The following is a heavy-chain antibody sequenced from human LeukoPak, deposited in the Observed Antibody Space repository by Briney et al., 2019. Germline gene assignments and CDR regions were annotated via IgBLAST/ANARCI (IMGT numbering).Heavy chain of an antibody. CDR2: IRSDGINK. Sequence: GGSLRLSCAASGFTFSSYSMNWVRQAPGKGLEWVAFIRSDGINKYHADSVKGRFTISRDNSKNTLYLQMNSLRAEDTAVYYCAKLGKTENHYGSGRFSYYYYMDVWGKGTTVTISS. CDR1: GFTFSSYS. D-gene: IGHD3-10*01. V-gene: IGHV3-30*02. J-gene: IGHJ6*03. CDR3: AKLGKTENHYGSGRFSYYYYMDV.